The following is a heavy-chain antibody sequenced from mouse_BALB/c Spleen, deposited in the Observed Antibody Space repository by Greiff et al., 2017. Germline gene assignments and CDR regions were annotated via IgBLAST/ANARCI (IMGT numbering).Heavy chain of an antibody. V-gene: IGHV2-2*02. J-gene: IGHJ1*01. CDR2: IWSGGST. CDR3: ARSSNWYFDV. Sequence: VMLVESGPGLVQPSQSLSITCTVSGFSLTSYGVHWVRQSPGKGLEWLGVIWSGGSTDYNAAFISRLSISKDNSKSQVFFKMNSLQANDTAIYYCARSSNWYFDVWGAGTTVTVSS. CDR1: GFSLTSYG.